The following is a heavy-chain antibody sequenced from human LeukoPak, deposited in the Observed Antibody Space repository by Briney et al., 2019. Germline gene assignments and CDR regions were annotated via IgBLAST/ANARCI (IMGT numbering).Heavy chain of an antibody. CDR3: ARIFSSSWSAFDY. CDR1: GYTFTGYY. J-gene: IGHJ4*02. Sequence: ASVKDSCMASGYTFTGYYMHSVRQAPGQRLERMGWINPNSGGTNNAQKFQGGVTMTRDMSISTVYMELRRVRSDDTAVYYCARIFSSSWSAFDYWGQGTLVTVSS. D-gene: IGHD6-13*01. CDR2: INPNSGGT. V-gene: IGHV1-2*02.